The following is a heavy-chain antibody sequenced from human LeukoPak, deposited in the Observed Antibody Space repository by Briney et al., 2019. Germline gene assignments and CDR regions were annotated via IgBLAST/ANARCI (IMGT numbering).Heavy chain of an antibody. CDR3: ARVTVYSGWEDAFDI. Sequence: PGGSLRLSCAASGFTVSSNYMTWVRQAPGKGLEWIGYIYYSGSTNYNPSLKSRVTISVDTSKNQFSLKLSSVTAADTAVYYCARVTVYSGWEDAFDIWGQGTMVTVSS. D-gene: IGHD6-19*01. CDR1: GFTVSSNY. J-gene: IGHJ3*02. V-gene: IGHV4-59*02. CDR2: IYYSGST.